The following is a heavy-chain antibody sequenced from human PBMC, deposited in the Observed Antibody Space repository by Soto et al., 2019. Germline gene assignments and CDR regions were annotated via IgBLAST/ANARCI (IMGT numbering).Heavy chain of an antibody. D-gene: IGHD3-3*01. V-gene: IGHV4-59*01. CDR1: GGSISSYY. Sequence: SETLSLTCTVSGGSISSYYWSWIRQPPWKGLEWIGYIYYSGSTNYNPSLKSRVTISVDTSKNQFSLKLSSVTAADTAVYYCARHHPFWSGYYENWFDPWGQGTLVTVSS. CDR2: IYYSGST. J-gene: IGHJ5*02. CDR3: ARHHPFWSGYYENWFDP.